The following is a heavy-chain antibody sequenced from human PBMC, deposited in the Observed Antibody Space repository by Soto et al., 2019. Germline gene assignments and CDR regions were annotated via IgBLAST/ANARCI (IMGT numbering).Heavy chain of an antibody. Sequence: SGGSLRLSCTASGFAFSSNAMSWVRQAPGKGLEWVSTIGTSGRDTYYADSVKGRFTISRDNSRNTLELQMSSLRAEDTALYYCAISLIAATSVAYWGAGTRVTVP. V-gene: IGHV3-23*01. D-gene: IGHD2-15*01. CDR1: GFAFSSNA. CDR2: IGTSGRDT. J-gene: IGHJ4*02. CDR3: AISLIAATSVAY.